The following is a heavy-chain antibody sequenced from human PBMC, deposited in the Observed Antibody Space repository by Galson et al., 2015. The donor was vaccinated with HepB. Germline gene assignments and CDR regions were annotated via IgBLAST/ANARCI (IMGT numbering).Heavy chain of an antibody. CDR1: GYTFTNYA. D-gene: IGHD1-26*01. J-gene: IGHJ6*02. CDR3: ATEGSGSYRYGMDV. CDR2: INTNTGNP. Sequence: SVKVSCKASGYTFTNYAMNWVRQAPGQGLEWMGWINTNTGNPTYAQGFTGRFVFSLDTSVSTAYLQISSLKADGTAIYYCATEGSGSYRYGMDVWGQGTTVAVSS. V-gene: IGHV7-4-1*02.